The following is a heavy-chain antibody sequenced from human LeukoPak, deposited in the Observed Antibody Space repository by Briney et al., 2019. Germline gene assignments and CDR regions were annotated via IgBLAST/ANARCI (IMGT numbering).Heavy chain of an antibody. CDR3: ARGGYRAMATKPPDY. J-gene: IGHJ4*02. CDR2: INPSGGST. CDR1: GYTFTSYY. Sequence: ASVKVSCKASGYTFTSYYMHWVRQAPGQGLEWMGIINPSGGSTSYAQKFQGRVTMTRDTSTSTVYMELSSLRSEDTAVYYCARGGYRAMATKPPDYWGQGTLVTVSS. V-gene: IGHV1-46*01. D-gene: IGHD5-18*01.